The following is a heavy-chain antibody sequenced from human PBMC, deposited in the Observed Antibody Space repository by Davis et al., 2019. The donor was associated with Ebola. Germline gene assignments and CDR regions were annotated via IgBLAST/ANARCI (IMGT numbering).Heavy chain of an antibody. Sequence: ASVKVSCKASGYTFTSYGISWVRQAPGQGLEWMGWISAYNGNTNYAQKLQGRVTMTTDTSTSTAYMELSSLRSEDTAVYYCARTLYSGYDFPYYYGMDVWGQGTTVTVSS. CDR3: ARTLYSGYDFPYYYGMDV. D-gene: IGHD5-12*01. CDR1: GYTFTSYG. V-gene: IGHV1-18*01. J-gene: IGHJ6*02. CDR2: ISAYNGNT.